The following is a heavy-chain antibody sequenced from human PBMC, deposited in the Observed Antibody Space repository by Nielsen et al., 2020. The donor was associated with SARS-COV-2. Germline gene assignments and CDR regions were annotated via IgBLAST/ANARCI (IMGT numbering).Heavy chain of an antibody. Sequence: GESLKISCAASGFTFSSYGMHWVRQAPGKGLEWVAVISYDGSNKYYADSVKGRFTISRDNSKNTLYLQMNSLRAEDTAVYYCAASNSRYSSGWYRAGAFDIWGQGTMVTVSS. CDR2: ISYDGSNK. V-gene: IGHV3-30*19. D-gene: IGHD6-19*01. CDR1: GFTFSSYG. J-gene: IGHJ3*02. CDR3: AASNSRYSSGWYRAGAFDI.